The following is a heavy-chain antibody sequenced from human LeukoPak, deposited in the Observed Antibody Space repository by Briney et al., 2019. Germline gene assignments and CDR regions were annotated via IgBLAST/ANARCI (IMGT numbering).Heavy chain of an antibody. CDR2: IYTSGST. Sequence: SETLSLTCTVSGGSISSGSYYWGWIRQPAGKGLEWIVRIYTSGSTNYNPSLKSRFTISVDTSKNQFSLKLSSVTAADTAVYYCARARSITIFGVVIPPFDYWGQGTLVTVSS. J-gene: IGHJ4*02. CDR1: GGSISSGSYY. V-gene: IGHV4-61*02. D-gene: IGHD3-3*01. CDR3: ARARSITIFGVVIPPFDY.